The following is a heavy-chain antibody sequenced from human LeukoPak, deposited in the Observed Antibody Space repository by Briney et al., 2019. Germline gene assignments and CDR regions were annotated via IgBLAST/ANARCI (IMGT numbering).Heavy chain of an antibody. CDR1: GVTFSTYA. V-gene: IGHV3-30*04. CDR3: ARCSATGRTPDY. Sequence: AGSLRLSCAASGVTFSTYAMLWVRQPPGKGLEWVAVISYDEENKSYADSVKGRFTISRDNSKNTLYLQMSSLRPDDTAVYFCARCSATGRTPDYWGQGTLVAVSS. CDR2: ISYDEENK. J-gene: IGHJ4*02. D-gene: IGHD1-1*01.